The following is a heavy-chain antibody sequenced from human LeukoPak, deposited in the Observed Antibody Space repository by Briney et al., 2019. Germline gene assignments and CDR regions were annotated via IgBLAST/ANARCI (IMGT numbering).Heavy chain of an antibody. Sequence: SETLSLTCAVYGGSFSGYYWSWIRQPPGKGLEWIGEINHSGSTNYNLSLKSRVTISVDTSKIQFSLKLSSVTAADTAVYYCARVDSSSDAFDIWGQGTMVTVSS. CDR2: INHSGST. J-gene: IGHJ3*02. CDR1: GGSFSGYY. CDR3: ARVDSSSDAFDI. V-gene: IGHV4-34*01. D-gene: IGHD6-6*01.